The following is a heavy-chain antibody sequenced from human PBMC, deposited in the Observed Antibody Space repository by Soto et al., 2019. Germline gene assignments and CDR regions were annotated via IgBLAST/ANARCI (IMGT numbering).Heavy chain of an antibody. J-gene: IGHJ6*02. Sequence: GGSLRLSCAVSGLTFNNYWMTWVRQAPGKGLEWVANINKDGSDKNYVDSVKGRFSISRDNAKNSLYLQMNSLRVEDTAMYYCTRWNYAIDVWGQGTTVTVSS. V-gene: IGHV3-7*03. CDR1: GLTFNNYW. CDR2: INKDGSDK. CDR3: TRWNYAIDV.